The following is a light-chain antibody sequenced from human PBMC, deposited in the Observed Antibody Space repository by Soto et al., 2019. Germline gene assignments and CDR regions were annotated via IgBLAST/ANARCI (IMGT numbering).Light chain of an antibody. V-gene: IGKV1-17*01. CDR2: GAS. J-gene: IGKJ1*01. CDR1: QDIRHD. CDR3: LQHFIYPLT. Sequence: DIQMTQSPSSLSASVGDRVTIACRASQDIRHDLGWYQQKAGKAPQRLIYGASNLQSGVPSRFSGSGSGTEFTVTISSLQPADFATYYCLQHFIYPLTFGQGTKVDIK.